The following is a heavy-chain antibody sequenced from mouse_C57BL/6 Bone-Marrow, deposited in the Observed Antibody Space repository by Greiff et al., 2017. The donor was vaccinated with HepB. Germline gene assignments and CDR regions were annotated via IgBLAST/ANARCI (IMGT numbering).Heavy chain of an antibody. V-gene: IGHV1-80*01. Sequence: QVQLQQSGAELVKPGASVKISCKASGYAFSSYWMNWVKQRPGKGLEWIGQIYPGDGDTNYNGKFKGKATLTADKSSSTAYMQLSSLTSEDSAVYFCARRIYYYGSSYVGGFAYWGQGTLVTVSA. CDR2: IYPGDGDT. J-gene: IGHJ3*01. D-gene: IGHD1-1*01. CDR3: ARRIYYYGSSYVGGFAY. CDR1: GYAFSSYW.